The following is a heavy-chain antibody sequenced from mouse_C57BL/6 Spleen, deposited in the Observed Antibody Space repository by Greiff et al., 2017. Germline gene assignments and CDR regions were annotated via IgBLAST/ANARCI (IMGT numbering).Heavy chain of an antibody. D-gene: IGHD1-1*01. CDR3: ARGHYGSSYTFAY. CDR1: GFTFSDYG. V-gene: IGHV5-17*01. CDR2: LSSVSSTI. J-gene: IGHJ3*01. Sequence: EVKLMESGGGLVKPGGSLKLSCAASGFTFSDYGMHWVRQAPEKGLEWVAYLSSVSSTIYYADTVKGRFTISRDNATNTLFLQMTSLRSEDTAMYYCARGHYGSSYTFAYWGQGTLVTVSA.